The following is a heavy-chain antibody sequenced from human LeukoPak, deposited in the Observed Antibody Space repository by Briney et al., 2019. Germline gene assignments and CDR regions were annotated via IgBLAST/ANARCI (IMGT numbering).Heavy chain of an antibody. D-gene: IGHD5-24*01. CDR1: GYTFISYD. Sequence: ASVKVPCKASGYTFISYDINWVRQATGQGLEWMGWMNPNSGNTGYAQKFQGRVTITRNTSISTAYMELSSLRSEDTAVYYCARGAERWLQSREDNWFDPWGQGTLVTVSS. J-gene: IGHJ5*02. CDR3: ARGAERWLQSREDNWFDP. V-gene: IGHV1-8*03. CDR2: MNPNSGNT.